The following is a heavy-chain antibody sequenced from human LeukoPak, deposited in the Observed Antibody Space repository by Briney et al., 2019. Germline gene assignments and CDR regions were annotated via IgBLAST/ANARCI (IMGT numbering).Heavy chain of an antibody. J-gene: IGHJ4*02. Sequence: SETLSLTCTVSGGSISNYYWSWIRQPAGKGLEWIGHISTSGSTNYNPSLKSRVTISIDNSNNQFSLRLSSATAADTAVYYCARDRGVTVPGRRLDYWGQGTLVTVCS. D-gene: IGHD6-19*01. CDR2: ISTSGST. V-gene: IGHV4-4*07. CDR3: ARDRGVTVPGRRLDY. CDR1: GGSISNYY.